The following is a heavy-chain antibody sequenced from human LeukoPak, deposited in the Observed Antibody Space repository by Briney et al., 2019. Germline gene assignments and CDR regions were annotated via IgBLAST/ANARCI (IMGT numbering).Heavy chain of an antibody. CDR1: GYSFTSFG. CDR2: ISAASGST. J-gene: IGHJ4*02. D-gene: IGHD2-21*02. Sequence: ASVKVSCMASGYSFTSFGLSWVRQAPGQGPEWMGWISAASGSTNYAQKFQDRVTMTTDTSTTTVYMELRSLRSDDTAVYYCAKEQEGTAIGGVFDYWGQGTVDTVSS. V-gene: IGHV1-18*01. CDR3: AKEQEGTAIGGVFDY.